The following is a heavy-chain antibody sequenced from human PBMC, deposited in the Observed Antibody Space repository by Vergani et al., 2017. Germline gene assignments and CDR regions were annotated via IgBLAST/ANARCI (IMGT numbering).Heavy chain of an antibody. CDR2: INAGNGNT. CDR1: GYTFTSYA. J-gene: IGHJ4*02. D-gene: IGHD3-3*01. CDR3: ARQKYDFWSGYPLWGFDY. V-gene: IGHV1-3*01. Sequence: QVQLVQSGAEVKKPGASVKVSCKASGYTFTSYAMHWVRQAPGQRLEWMGWINAGNGNTKYSQKFQGRVTMTTDTSTSTAYMELRSLRSDDTAVYYCARQKYDFWSGYPLWGFDYWGQGTLVTVSS.